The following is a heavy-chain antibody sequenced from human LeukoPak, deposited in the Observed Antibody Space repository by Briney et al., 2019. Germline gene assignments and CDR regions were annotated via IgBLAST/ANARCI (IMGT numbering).Heavy chain of an antibody. Sequence: GGSLRLSCTASGFTFSSYGMHWVRQAPGKGLEWVALISYDGSNKYYADSVKGRFTISRDNSKNTLYLQMNSLRAEDTTVFYCAKDSTDSGYPFDYWGQGALVTVSS. CDR1: GFTFSSYG. J-gene: IGHJ4*02. D-gene: IGHD5-12*01. V-gene: IGHV3-30*18. CDR2: ISYDGSNK. CDR3: AKDSTDSGYPFDY.